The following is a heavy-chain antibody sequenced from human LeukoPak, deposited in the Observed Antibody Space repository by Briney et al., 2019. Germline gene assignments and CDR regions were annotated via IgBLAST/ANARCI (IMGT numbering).Heavy chain of an antibody. CDR3: ARAVYGDYGDWFDP. Sequence: GGSLRLSCAASGFTFSSYWMSWVRQAPGKGLEWVANIKQDGSEKYYVDSVKGRFTISRDNAKNSLYLQMNSLRAEDTAMYYCARAVYGDYGDWFDPWGQGTLVTVSS. V-gene: IGHV3-7*01. CDR1: GFTFSSYW. D-gene: IGHD4-17*01. J-gene: IGHJ5*02. CDR2: IKQDGSEK.